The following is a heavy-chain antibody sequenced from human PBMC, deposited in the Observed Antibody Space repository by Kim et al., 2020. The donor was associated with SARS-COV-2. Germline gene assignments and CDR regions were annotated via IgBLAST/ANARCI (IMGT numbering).Heavy chain of an antibody. V-gene: IGHV3-30-3*01. CDR1: GFTFSSYA. CDR3: ASEDHLVGVGYYFDY. J-gene: IGHJ4*02. D-gene: IGHD2-8*01. CDR2: ISYDGSNK. Sequence: GGSLRLSCAASGFTFSSYAMHWVRQAPGKGLEWVAVISYDGSNKYYADSVKGRFTISRDNSKNTLYLQMNSLRAEDTAVYYCASEDHLVGVGYYFDYWGQGTLVTVSS.